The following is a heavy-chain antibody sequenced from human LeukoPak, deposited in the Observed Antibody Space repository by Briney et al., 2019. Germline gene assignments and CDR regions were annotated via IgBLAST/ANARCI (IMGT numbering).Heavy chain of an antibody. J-gene: IGHJ4*02. D-gene: IGHD1-1*01. CDR1: GGSISSRTYY. CDR2: NNYSGKI. CDR3: ARDFGDWRTDY. Sequence: SETLSLTCTVSGGSISSRTYYWAWIRQPPGKGLEWIGSNNYSGKITYNPSLKSRVTVSLDTSKNQLSLTLSSVTAADTAVYYCARDFGDWRTDYWGQGTLVTVSS. V-gene: IGHV4-39*07.